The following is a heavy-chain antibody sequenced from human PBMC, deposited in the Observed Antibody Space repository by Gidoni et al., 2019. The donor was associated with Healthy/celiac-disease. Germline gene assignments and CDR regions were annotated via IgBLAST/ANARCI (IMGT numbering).Heavy chain of an antibody. D-gene: IGHD3-22*01. CDR1: WFTFGSYA. CDR3: AKDPPGSYYEPLYYFDY. CDR2: ISGSGGST. V-gene: IGHV3-23*01. Sequence: ELQLLESGGGLVQPGGSLRLSCAASWFTFGSYAMSWVRQAPGKGLEWVSAISGSGGSTYYADSVKGRFTISRDNSKNTLYLQMNSLRAEDTAVYYCAKDPPGSYYEPLYYFDYWGQGTLVTVSS. J-gene: IGHJ4*02.